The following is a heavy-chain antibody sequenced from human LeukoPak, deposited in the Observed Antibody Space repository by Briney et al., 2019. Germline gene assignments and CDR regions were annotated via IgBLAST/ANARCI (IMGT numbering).Heavy chain of an antibody. CDR3: ARVPVYYDILTGYSPSFFDY. CDR1: GYTFTSYG. J-gene: IGHJ4*02. CDR2: ISAYNGNT. V-gene: IGHV1-18*01. D-gene: IGHD3-9*01. Sequence: ASVKVSCEASGYTFTSYGISWVRQAPGQGLEWMGWISAYNGNTNYAQKLQGRVTMTTDTSTSTAYMELRSLRSDDTAVYYCARVPVYYDILTGYSPSFFDYWGQGTLVTVSS.